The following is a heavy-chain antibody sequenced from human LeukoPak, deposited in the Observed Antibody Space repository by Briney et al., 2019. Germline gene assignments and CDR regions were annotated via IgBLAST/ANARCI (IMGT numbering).Heavy chain of an antibody. CDR2: IYYSGST. Sequence: SETLSLTCTVSGGSISSGGYYWSWIRQHPGKGLEWIGSIYYSGSTYYNPSLKSRVTISVDTSKNQFSLKLSSVTAADTAVYYCAENYYDSSGYYRWGQGTLVTVSS. J-gene: IGHJ4*02. V-gene: IGHV4-39*01. D-gene: IGHD3-22*01. CDR3: AENYYDSSGYYR. CDR1: GGSISSGGYY.